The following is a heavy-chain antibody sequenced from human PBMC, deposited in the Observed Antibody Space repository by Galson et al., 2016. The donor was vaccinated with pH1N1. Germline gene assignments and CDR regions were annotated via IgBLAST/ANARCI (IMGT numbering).Heavy chain of an antibody. CDR1: GYNFPTYW. D-gene: IGHD2/OR15-2a*01. V-gene: IGHV5-10-1*01. J-gene: IGHJ6*02. Sequence: QSGAEVKKPGESLRISCKGSGYNFPTYWINWVRQMPGKGLEWMGRIAPSDSYTNYRPSFQGRVTISTDTSVSTAFLVLNNLKTSATAVYYCMRPLTPPGHYFHHLDVWGQGTTVTVSS. CDR3: MRPLTPPGHYFHHLDV. CDR2: IAPSDSYT.